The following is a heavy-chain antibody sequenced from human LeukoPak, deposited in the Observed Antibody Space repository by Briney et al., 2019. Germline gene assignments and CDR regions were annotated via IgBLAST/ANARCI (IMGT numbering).Heavy chain of an antibody. J-gene: IGHJ6*02. CDR1: GYTFTSYG. CDR3: VKVQTLYGMDV. V-gene: IGHV1-18*01. CDR2: ISAYNGNT. Sequence: ASVKVSCKASGYTFTSYGISWVRQAPGQGLEWMGWISAYNGNTNYAQKLQGRVTMTTDTSTSTAYMELRSLRSEDTAVYYCVKVQTLYGMDVWGQGTTVTVSS. D-gene: IGHD4-11*01.